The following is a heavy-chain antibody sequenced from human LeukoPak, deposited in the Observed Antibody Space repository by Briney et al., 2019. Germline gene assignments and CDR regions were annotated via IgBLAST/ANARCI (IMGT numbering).Heavy chain of an antibody. CDR3: ASASAVNKYYFDY. J-gene: IGHJ4*02. V-gene: IGHV1-46*01. CDR2: INPSGGST. CDR1: GYTFTSYY. Sequence: ASVKVSCKASGYTFTSYYMHWVRQAPGQGLERMGIINPSGGSTSYAQKFQGRVTMTRDTSTSTVYMELSSLRSEDTAVYYCASASAVNKYYFDYWGQGTLVTVSS. D-gene: IGHD3-16*02.